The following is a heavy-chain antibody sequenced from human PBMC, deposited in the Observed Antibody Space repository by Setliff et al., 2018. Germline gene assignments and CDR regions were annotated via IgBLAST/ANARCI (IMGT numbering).Heavy chain of an antibody. CDR1: GGSVNSGYDN. J-gene: IGHJ4*02. CDR2: INRRGST. V-gene: IGHV4-61*10. Sequence: SETLSLTCTVSGGSVNSGYDNWNWLRQPAGKGLEWIGHINRRGSTNFSPSLKSRVTISLDTSKNQFSLNLNSVTAADTAVYYCARDRTYYASGTYTRWFDYWGQGTLVTVSS. CDR3: ARDRTYYASGTYTRWFDY. D-gene: IGHD3-10*01.